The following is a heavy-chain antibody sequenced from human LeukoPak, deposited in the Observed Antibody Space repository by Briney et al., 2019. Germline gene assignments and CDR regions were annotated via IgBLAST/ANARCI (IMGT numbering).Heavy chain of an antibody. J-gene: IGHJ6*02. CDR3: AKVGVSSGSYSSSSYYYYYYGMDV. CDR2: ISGSGGST. Sequence: GGSLRLSCAASGFTFSNYAMTWVRQAPGKGLDWVSGISGSGGSTYYADSVKGRFTISRDNSKNTLYLQMNSLRAEDTAVYYCAKVGVSSGSYSSSSYYYYYYGMDVWGQGTTVTVSS. V-gene: IGHV3-23*01. D-gene: IGHD1-26*01. CDR1: GFTFSNYA.